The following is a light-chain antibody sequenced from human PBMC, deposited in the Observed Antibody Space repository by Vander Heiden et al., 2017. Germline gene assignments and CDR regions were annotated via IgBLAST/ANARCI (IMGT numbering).Light chain of an antibody. CDR3: QSSDISLSGSGV. CDR2: GDH. CDR1: RPHIGAGFA. V-gene: IGLV1-40*01. J-gene: IGLJ3*02. Sequence: QSVLTQPPSVSGAPGQTVNISCTGNRPHIGAGFAVQWYHQLPRPAPNLLIYGDHNRRSWVPDRLCFSKSDTSASLAITVLQAEDEADYYCQSSDISLSGSGVFGGGTRLTV.